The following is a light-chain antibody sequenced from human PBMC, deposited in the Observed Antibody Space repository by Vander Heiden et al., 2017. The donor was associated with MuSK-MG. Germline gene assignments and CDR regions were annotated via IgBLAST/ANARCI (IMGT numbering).Light chain of an antibody. CDR1: NSNIGAGYD. Sequence: QSVLAQPPSVSGAPRQRVTISCTGTNSNIGAGYDVHWYQQFPGTAPKLLIYGNTNRPSGVPDRFSASKSDTSAPMAISGLQADDGADYFCQSYDTALSGAVFRGGAQLT. CDR2: GNT. CDR3: QSYDTALSGAV. V-gene: IGLV1-40*01. J-gene: IGLJ7*01.